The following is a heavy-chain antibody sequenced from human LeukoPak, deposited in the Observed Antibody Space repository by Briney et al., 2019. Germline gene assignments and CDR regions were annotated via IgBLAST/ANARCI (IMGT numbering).Heavy chain of an antibody. V-gene: IGHV3-23*01. CDR3: AKAQGRSVGYCTNGVCYSGYYYMDV. J-gene: IGHJ6*03. CDR1: GFTFSSYA. Sequence: GGSLRLSCAASGFTFSSYAMSWVRQAPGKGLEWVSAISGSGGSTYYADSVKGRFTISRDNSKNTLYLQMNSLRAEDTAVYYCAKAQGRSVGYCTNGVCYSGYYYMDVWGKGTTVNVSS. D-gene: IGHD2-8*01. CDR2: ISGSGGST.